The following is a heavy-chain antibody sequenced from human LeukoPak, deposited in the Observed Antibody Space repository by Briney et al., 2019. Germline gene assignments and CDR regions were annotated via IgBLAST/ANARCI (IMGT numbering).Heavy chain of an antibody. Sequence: GGSLRLSCAASGFTFSSYSMNWVRQAPGKGLEWVSSISSSSSYIYYADSVKGRFAISRDNAKNSLYLQMNSLRAEDTAVHYCARDLYDSSGYYEYWGQGTLVTVFS. D-gene: IGHD3-22*01. CDR3: ARDLYDSSGYYEY. CDR1: GFTFSSYS. V-gene: IGHV3-21*01. CDR2: ISSSSSYI. J-gene: IGHJ4*02.